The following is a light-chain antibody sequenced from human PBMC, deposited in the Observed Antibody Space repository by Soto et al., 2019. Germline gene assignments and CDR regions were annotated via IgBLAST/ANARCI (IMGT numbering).Light chain of an antibody. J-gene: IGLJ2*01. CDR1: SSDVGGYNY. CDR3: SSYTSGSTLV. Sequence: QSVLTQPASVSGSPGQSITISCTGTSSDVGGYNYVSWYQHHPVKAPKLTIYDVSNRPSGVSNRFSGSKSGDTASLTISGLQAEDEADYYCSSYTSGSTLVFGGGTKLTVL. CDR2: DVS. V-gene: IGLV2-14*03.